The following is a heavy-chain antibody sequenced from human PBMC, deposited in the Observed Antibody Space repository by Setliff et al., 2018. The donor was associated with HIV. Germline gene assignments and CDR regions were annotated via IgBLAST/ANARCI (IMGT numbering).Heavy chain of an antibody. J-gene: IGHJ4*02. V-gene: IGHV3-33*01. Sequence: GGSLRLSCVASGFTLRTYGMHWVSQAPGKGLEWVAVIWSDGNNIQYADSLKGRFTVSRDILKNSLYLQMNSLRAEDTAVYYCARGGSNWNYRGYFDCWGQGTLVTVSS. CDR2: IWSDGNNI. CDR1: GFTLRTYG. CDR3: ARGGSNWNYRGYFDC. D-gene: IGHD1-7*01.